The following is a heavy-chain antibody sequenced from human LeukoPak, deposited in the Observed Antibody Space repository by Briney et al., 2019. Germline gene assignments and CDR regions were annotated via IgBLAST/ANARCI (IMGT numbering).Heavy chain of an antibody. Sequence: ASVKVSCKASGYTFTSYYMHWVRQAPGQGLEWMGIINPSGGSTTYAQKFQGRVTMTRDMSTSTVYMELSSLRSEDTAVYYCARGGRDLLYYYCYMDVWGKGTTVTVSS. CDR3: ARGGRDLLYYYCYMDV. CDR1: GYTFTSYY. J-gene: IGHJ6*03. D-gene: IGHD1-26*01. V-gene: IGHV1-46*01. CDR2: INPSGGST.